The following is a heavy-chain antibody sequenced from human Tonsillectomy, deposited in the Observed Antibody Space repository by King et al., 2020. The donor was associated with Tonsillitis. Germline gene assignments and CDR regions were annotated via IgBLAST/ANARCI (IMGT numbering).Heavy chain of an antibody. D-gene: IGHD3-3*01. V-gene: IGHV3-43*01. CDR3: VRFGYFGWWGRPTGMDV. J-gene: IGHJ6*02. CDR1: GFNFHEYT. Sequence: VQLVESGGVDVQSGGSLRLSCVASGFNFHEYTMHWVRQGPGKGLEWVSLISWDGRTSNYAGSVKGRFTISRDNSKNSLYLQMNSLTTEDTGLYYCVRFGYFGWWGRPTGMDVWGHGTTVTVSS. CDR2: ISWDGRTS.